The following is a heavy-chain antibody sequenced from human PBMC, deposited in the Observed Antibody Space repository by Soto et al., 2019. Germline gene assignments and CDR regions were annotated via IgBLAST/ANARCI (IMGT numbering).Heavy chain of an antibody. D-gene: IGHD3-22*01. J-gene: IGHJ4*02. Sequence: QVQLVQSGAEVKKPGASVKVSCKASGYTFTSYAMHWVRQAPGQRLEWMGWINAGNGNTKYSQKFQGRVTITRDTSASTDYMELSSLRSEDTAVYYCARSSGYYYVDCWGQGTLVTVSS. CDR3: ARSSGYYYVDC. V-gene: IGHV1-3*01. CDR1: GYTFTSYA. CDR2: INAGNGNT.